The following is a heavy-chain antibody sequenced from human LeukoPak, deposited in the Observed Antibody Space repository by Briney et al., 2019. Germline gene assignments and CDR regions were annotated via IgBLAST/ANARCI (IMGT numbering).Heavy chain of an antibody. CDR3: ARAGGYSGYDKDYYYYYGMDV. J-gene: IGHJ6*02. Sequence: SQTLSLTCAISGDSVSSNSAAWNWIRQSPSRGLEWLGRTYYRPKWYNDYAVSVKSRITINPDTSKNQFSLQLNSVTPEDTAVYYCARAGGYSGYDKDYYYYYGMDVWGQGTTVTVS. D-gene: IGHD5-12*01. V-gene: IGHV6-1*01. CDR2: TYYRPKWYN. CDR1: GDSVSSNSAA.